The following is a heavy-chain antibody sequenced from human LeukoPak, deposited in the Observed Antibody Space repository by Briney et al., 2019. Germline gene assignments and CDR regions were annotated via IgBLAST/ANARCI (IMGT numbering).Heavy chain of an antibody. CDR2: INPSGGST. Sequence: GASVKVFCKASGYTFTSYYMHWVRQAPGQGLEWMGIINPSGGSTRYAQKFQGRVSMTRDTSTSTVYMELSSLKSEDTAVYYCARDGAYDFWSGYYSTFDYWGQGTLVTVSS. J-gene: IGHJ4*02. D-gene: IGHD3-3*01. V-gene: IGHV1-46*03. CDR1: GYTFTSYY. CDR3: ARDGAYDFWSGYYSTFDY.